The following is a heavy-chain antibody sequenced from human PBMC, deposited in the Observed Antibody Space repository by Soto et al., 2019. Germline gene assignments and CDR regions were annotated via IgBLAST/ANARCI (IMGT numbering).Heavy chain of an antibody. J-gene: IGHJ5*02. CDR2: IVVGSGNT. V-gene: IGHV1-58*02. CDR3: AAQRHFWSGYYWFDP. D-gene: IGHD3-3*02. Sequence: GASVKVSCKASGYTFTSCGISWVRQARGGQRLEWIGWIVVGSGNTNYAQKFHERVTITRDTSTSTAYMELSTLRSEDTAVYYCAAQRHFWSGYYWFDPWGQGTLVTVS. CDR1: GYTFTSCG.